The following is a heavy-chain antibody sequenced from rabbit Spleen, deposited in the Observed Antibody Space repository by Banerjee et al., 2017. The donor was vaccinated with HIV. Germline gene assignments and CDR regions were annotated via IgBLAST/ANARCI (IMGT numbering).Heavy chain of an antibody. Sequence: QEQLVESGGGLVQPGGSLKLSCKASGFSFSSGYDMCWVRQAPGKGLEWIACIDTGSSGFTYFASWAKGRFTISKTSSTTVTLQMTSLTAADTATYFCARDTSSSFSSYGMDLWGPGTLVTVS. D-gene: IGHD1-1*01. CDR2: IDTGSSGFT. V-gene: IGHV1S45*01. CDR1: GFSFSSGYD. CDR3: ARDTSSSFSSYGMDL. J-gene: IGHJ6*01.